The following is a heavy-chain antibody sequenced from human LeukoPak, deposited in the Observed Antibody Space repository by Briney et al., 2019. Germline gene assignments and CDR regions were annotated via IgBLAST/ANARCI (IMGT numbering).Heavy chain of an antibody. V-gene: IGHV1-18*01. D-gene: IGHD4-23*01. Sequence: ASVKVSCKASGYTFTTNGISWVRQAPGQGLEWMGWISAYNGHTNYAQKLQARVTMTTDTSTSTAYMELSSLRSEDTAVYYCAREGPDYGGNSFDYWGQGTLVTVSS. CDR1: GYTFTTNG. CDR2: ISAYNGHT. J-gene: IGHJ4*02. CDR3: AREGPDYGGNSFDY.